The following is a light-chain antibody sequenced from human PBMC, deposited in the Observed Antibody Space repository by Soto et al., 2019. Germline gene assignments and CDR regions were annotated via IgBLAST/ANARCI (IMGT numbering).Light chain of an antibody. CDR2: KAS. J-gene: IGKJ1*01. CDR1: QTNSSW. Sequence: DIQITQSPSTLSGSVGDRVTITCRASQTNSSWLAWYQQKPGKAPKLLIYKASTLKSGVPSRFSGSGSGTEFTLTISSLQPDDFATYYCQHYNSYSEAFGQGTKVDI. CDR3: QHYNSYSEA. V-gene: IGKV1-5*03.